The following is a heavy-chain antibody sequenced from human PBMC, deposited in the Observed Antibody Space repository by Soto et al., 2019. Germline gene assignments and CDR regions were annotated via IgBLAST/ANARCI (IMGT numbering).Heavy chain of an antibody. CDR2: ISAYNGNT. V-gene: IGHV1-18*01. CDR3: ARDTDPQYHYASPGYTFCWFDT. CDR1: GYTFTSYG. J-gene: IGHJ5*02. D-gene: IGHD3-22*01. Sequence: ASVKVSCKASGYTFTSYGISWVRQAPGQGLEWMGWISAYNGNTNYAQKLQGRVTMTTDTSTSTAYMELRSLRSDDTAVYYCARDTDPQYHYASPGYTFCWFDTWRQLPLVPVSS.